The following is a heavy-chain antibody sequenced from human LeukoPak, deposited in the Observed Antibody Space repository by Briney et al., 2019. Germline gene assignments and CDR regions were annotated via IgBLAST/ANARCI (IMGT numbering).Heavy chain of an antibody. D-gene: IGHD6-19*01. CDR2: VTSASINT. CDR1: GFTFSSFA. J-gene: IGHJ3*02. CDR3: VKDFITVAQNDAFDI. Sequence: GGSLRLSCAASGFTFSSFAMNWVRQAPGKGLEWVSGVTSASINTYYADSVKGRFTISRDNSKNTLFLQMRSLRAEDTATYYCVKDFITVAQNDAFDIWGQGTMATVSS. V-gene: IGHV3-23*03.